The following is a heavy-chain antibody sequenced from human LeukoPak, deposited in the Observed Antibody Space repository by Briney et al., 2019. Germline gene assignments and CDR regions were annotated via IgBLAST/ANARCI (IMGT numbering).Heavy chain of an antibody. CDR2: ISAYNGNT. CDR1: GYTFTSYG. J-gene: IGHJ3*02. CDR3: ARDRELVGVLYAFYI. D-gene: IGHD1-26*01. V-gene: IGHV1-18*01. Sequence: ASVTVSCKASGYTFTSYGISWARQAPGQGLERMGWISAYNGNTNYAQTLQGRVTMTTDTSTSTAYMELRSLRSDDTAVYYCARDRELVGVLYAFYIWGQGTMVTVSS.